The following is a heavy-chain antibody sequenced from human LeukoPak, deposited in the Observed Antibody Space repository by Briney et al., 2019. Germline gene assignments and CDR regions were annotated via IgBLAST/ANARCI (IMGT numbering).Heavy chain of an antibody. Sequence: ASVKVSCKVSGYTLTELSMHWGRQAPGKGLEWMGGFDPEDGETIYAQKFQGRVTMTEDTSTDTAYMELSSLRSEDTAVYYCATDRRFQLLGHNWFDPWGQGTLVTVPS. V-gene: IGHV1-24*01. D-gene: IGHD2-2*01. CDR2: FDPEDGET. J-gene: IGHJ5*02. CDR1: GYTLTELS. CDR3: ATDRRFQLLGHNWFDP.